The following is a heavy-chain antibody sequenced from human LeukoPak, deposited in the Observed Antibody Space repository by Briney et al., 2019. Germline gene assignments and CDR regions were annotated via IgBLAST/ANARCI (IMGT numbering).Heavy chain of an antibody. V-gene: IGHV3-7*01. CDR3: ARRAANYDFWSGYNV. D-gene: IGHD3-3*01. Sequence: PKWSLTLSCPASEFTFSHYWMSWVRQAPGQGLEWVASINQDGSEKYYVDSVQGRFTISRDNAKNSVYLQMNSLRAEDMALYYCARRAANYDFWSGYNVWGKGTTVTVSS. CDR1: EFTFSHYW. J-gene: IGHJ6*04. CDR2: INQDGSEK.